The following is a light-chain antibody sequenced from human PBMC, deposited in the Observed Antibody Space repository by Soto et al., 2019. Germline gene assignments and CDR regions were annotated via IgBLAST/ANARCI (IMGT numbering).Light chain of an antibody. CDR2: DAS. CDR1: QSISSW. J-gene: IGKJ4*01. Sequence: DIQMTQSPSSVSASVGDRVTITCGASQSISSWLAWYQQKPGKAPKLLIYDASSLESGVPSRFSGSGSGTEFTLTISSLQPDDFATYYCQQYNSYSLTFGGGTKVDIK. CDR3: QQYNSYSLT. V-gene: IGKV1-5*01.